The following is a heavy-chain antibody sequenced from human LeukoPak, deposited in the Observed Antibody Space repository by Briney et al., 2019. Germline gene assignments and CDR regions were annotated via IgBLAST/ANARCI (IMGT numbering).Heavy chain of an antibody. Sequence: TGGSLRLSCAASGFTFDDYAMHWVRQAPGKGLEWVSGISWNRGSIGYADSVKGRFTISRDNAKNSLYLQMNSLRAEDTDVYYCARAHNWKYGSFDFWGQGTLVTVSS. V-gene: IGHV3-9*01. CDR2: ISWNRGSI. D-gene: IGHD1-7*01. CDR3: ARAHNWKYGSFDF. CDR1: GFTFDDYA. J-gene: IGHJ4*02.